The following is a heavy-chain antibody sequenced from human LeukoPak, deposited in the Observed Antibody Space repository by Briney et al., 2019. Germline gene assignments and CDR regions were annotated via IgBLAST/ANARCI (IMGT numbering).Heavy chain of an antibody. CDR2: ISGSGGST. D-gene: IGHD2-2*01. CDR3: AKDISPAMGFDP. J-gene: IGHJ5*02. V-gene: IGHV3-23*01. Sequence: GGSLRLSCAASGFTFSSYGMSWVRQAPGKGLEWVSAISGSGGSTYYADSVKGRFTISRDNSKNTLYLQMNSLRAEDTALYYCAKDISPAMGFDPWGQGTLVTVSS. CDR1: GFTFSSYG.